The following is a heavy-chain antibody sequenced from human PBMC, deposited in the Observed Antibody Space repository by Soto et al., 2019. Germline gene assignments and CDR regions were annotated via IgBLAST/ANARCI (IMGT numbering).Heavy chain of an antibody. V-gene: IGHV4-30-4*01. Sequence: QVQLQESGPGLVKPSQTLYLSCTVSGVSISSGNSYWSWIRQPPGKGLEWIGYIYYSGSTYYNPSLKSRVTISVDTSKNQFSLKLSSVTAADTAVYYCARVPVVVAALYLDYWGQGSLVTVSS. D-gene: IGHD2-15*01. CDR2: IYYSGST. CDR3: ARVPVVVAALYLDY. CDR1: GVSISSGNSY. J-gene: IGHJ4*01.